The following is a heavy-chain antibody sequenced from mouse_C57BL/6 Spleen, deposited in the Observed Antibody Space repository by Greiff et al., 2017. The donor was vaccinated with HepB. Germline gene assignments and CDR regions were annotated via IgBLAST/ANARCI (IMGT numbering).Heavy chain of an antibody. J-gene: IGHJ4*01. D-gene: IGHD2-10*01. CDR3: VRHPLHGVYAMDY. CDR1: GFSFNTYA. CDR2: IRSKSNNYAT. Sequence: EVKLQESGGGLVQPKGSLKLSCAASGFSFNTYAMNWVRQAPGKGLEWVARIRSKSNNYATYYADSVKDRFTISRDDSESMLYLQMNNLKTEDTAMYYCVRHPLHGVYAMDYWGQGTSVTVSS. V-gene: IGHV10-1*01.